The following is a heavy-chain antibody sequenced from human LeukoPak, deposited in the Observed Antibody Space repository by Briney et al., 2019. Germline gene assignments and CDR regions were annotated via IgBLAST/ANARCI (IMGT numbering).Heavy chain of an antibody. CDR1: GFTFSSYE. Sequence: GGSLRLPCAASGFTFSSYEMNWVRQAPGKGLEWVSYISSSGSTIYYADSVKGRFTISRDDAKNSLYLQMNSLRAEDTAVYYCARTYYDFWSGYFHTQKSGAFDIWGQGTMVTVSS. V-gene: IGHV3-48*03. CDR2: ISSSGSTI. D-gene: IGHD3-3*01. CDR3: ARTYYDFWSGYFHTQKSGAFDI. J-gene: IGHJ3*02.